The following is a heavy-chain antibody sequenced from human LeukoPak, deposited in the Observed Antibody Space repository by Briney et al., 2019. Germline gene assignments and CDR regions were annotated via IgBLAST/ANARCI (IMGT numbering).Heavy chain of an antibody. CDR2: INPSGGST. J-gene: IGHJ6*02. CDR3: AREQYDGMDV. V-gene: IGHV1-46*01. CDR1: GYTFTSYY. Sequence: ASVKVSCKASGYTFTSYYMHWVRQAPGQGLEWMGIINPSGGSTSYAQKFQGRVTMTRDTSTSTVYMELSGLRSEDTAAYYCAREQYDGMDVWGQGTTVTVSS.